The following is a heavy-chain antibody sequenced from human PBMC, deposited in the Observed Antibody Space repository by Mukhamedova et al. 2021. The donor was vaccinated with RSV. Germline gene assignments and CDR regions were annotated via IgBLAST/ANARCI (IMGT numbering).Heavy chain of an antibody. J-gene: IGHJ4*02. D-gene: IGHD6-13*01. Sequence: GSTYYNPSLKSRVTISIDTSKNQFSLKLSSVTAADTAVYYCARDKAAAGPTPGGYWGQGTLGTVSS. CDR2: GST. V-gene: IGHV4-39*07. CDR3: ARDKAAAGPTPGGY.